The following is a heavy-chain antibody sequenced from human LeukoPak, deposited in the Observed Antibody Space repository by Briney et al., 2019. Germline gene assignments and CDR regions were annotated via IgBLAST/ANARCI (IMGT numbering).Heavy chain of an antibody. CDR1: RFTFSSYG. V-gene: IGHV3-33*01. CDR3: ARDRCGGDCYFLDY. CDR2: IWSDGNNK. J-gene: IGHJ4*02. Sequence: PGRSLTLSCAASRFTFSSYGMNWVRQAPGKGLEWVALIWSDGNNKYYADSVRGRFTISRDNSKNTLYLQMNSLRAEDTAIYYCARDRCGGDCYFLDYWGQGPLVIVT. D-gene: IGHD2-21*02.